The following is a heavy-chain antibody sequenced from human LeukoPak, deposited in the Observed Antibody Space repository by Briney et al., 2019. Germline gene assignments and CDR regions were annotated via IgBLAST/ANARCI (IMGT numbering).Heavy chain of an antibody. CDR3: ARVPGDF. Sequence: GGSLRLSCAASGFTFSTYSMNWVRQAPGKGLEWVSSISSSSNYIYYADSVKGRFTISRDNAKNSLYLQMNSLRAEDTAVYYCARVPGDFWGQGTLVTVSS. CDR1: GFTFSTYS. V-gene: IGHV3-21*01. CDR2: ISSSSNYI. J-gene: IGHJ4*02.